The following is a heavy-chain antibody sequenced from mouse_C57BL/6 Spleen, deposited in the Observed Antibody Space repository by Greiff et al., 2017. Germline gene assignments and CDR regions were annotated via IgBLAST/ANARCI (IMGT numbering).Heavy chain of an antibody. CDR2: IYPRSGNT. J-gene: IGHJ2*01. D-gene: IGHD1-1*01. V-gene: IGHV1-81*01. Sequence: QVQLQQSGAELARPGASVKLSCKASGYTFTSYGISWVKQRTGQGLEWIGEIYPRSGNTYYNEKFKGKATLTADKSSSTAYMELRSLTSEDSAVYFCARPYYYGSSYDFDYWGQGTTLTVSS. CDR3: ARPYYYGSSYDFDY. CDR1: GYTFTSYG.